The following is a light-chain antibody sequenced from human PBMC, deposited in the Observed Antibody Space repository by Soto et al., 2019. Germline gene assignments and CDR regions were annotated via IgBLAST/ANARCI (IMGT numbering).Light chain of an antibody. Sequence: EIVMTQSPATLSVSPGERATLSCRASQSVSSNLAWYQQKPGQAPRLLIYGASTRATGIPARFSGSGSGTEFTLTISSLQPKDFAVYYCQQYNNGPRTFGQGTKVEIK. CDR1: QSVSSN. V-gene: IGKV3-15*01. J-gene: IGKJ1*01. CDR2: GAS. CDR3: QQYNNGPRT.